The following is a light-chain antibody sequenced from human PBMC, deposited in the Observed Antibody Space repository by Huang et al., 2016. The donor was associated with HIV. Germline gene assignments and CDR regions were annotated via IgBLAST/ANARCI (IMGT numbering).Light chain of an antibody. J-gene: IGKJ4*01. V-gene: IGKV3-11*01. CDR1: QSVRSY. Sequence: EIVLTQSPATLSLSPGARATLSCRASQSVRSYIAWYQQKPGQSPRLVMYDVSSRATGIPARFSGSGTGTNFTLTISSLAPEDFAVYYCQQRSDWPLTFGGGTKVEI. CDR2: DVS. CDR3: QQRSDWPLT.